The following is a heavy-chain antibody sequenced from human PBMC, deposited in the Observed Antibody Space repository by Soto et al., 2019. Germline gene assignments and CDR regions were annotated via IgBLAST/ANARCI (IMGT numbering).Heavy chain of an antibody. D-gene: IGHD6-19*01. Sequence: QVQLVQSGAEVKKPWASVQVSCKASGYTFTSYGISWVRQAPGQGLEWMGWISAYNGNTNYAQKLQGRVTMTTDTSTSSAYMELWSLRSGDRGVDYCARGATPYSSGWYYFGCWGQGTLVSVSS. CDR3: ARGATPYSSGWYYFGC. J-gene: IGHJ4*02. CDR1: GYTFTSYG. V-gene: IGHV1-18*04. CDR2: ISAYNGNT.